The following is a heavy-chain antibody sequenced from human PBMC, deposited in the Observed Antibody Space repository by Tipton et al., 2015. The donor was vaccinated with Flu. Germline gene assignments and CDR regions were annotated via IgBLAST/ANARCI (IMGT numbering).Heavy chain of an antibody. V-gene: IGHV4-4*02. D-gene: IGHD3-10*01. CDR3: SRSTYYYGSGSSDY. CDR2: ISHSGST. Sequence: TLSLTYAVSGGSISSGNWWSWVRQSPGKGLEWIGSISHSGSTYYKPSLKSRVTISLDTFQNQFSLKLNSVTAADTAVYYCSRSTYYYGSGSSDYWGQGTLVTVSS. J-gene: IGHJ4*02. CDR1: GGSISSGNW.